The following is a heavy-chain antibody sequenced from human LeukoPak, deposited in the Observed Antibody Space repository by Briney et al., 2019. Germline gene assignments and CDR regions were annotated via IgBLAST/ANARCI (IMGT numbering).Heavy chain of an antibody. J-gene: IGHJ4*02. Sequence: SETLSLTCTVSGGSISSYYWSWTRQPPGKGLEWIGYIYYSGSTNYNPSLKSRVTISVDTSKNQFSLKLSSVTAADTAVYYCASSPYSSSSFDYWGQGTLVTVSS. V-gene: IGHV4-59*08. CDR1: GGSISSYY. D-gene: IGHD6-13*01. CDR2: IYYSGST. CDR3: ASSPYSSSSFDY.